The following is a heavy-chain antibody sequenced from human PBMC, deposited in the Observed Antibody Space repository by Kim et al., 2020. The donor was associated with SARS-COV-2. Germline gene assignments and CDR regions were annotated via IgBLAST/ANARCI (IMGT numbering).Heavy chain of an antibody. D-gene: IGHD3-10*01. J-gene: IGHJ4*02. CDR2: IYSGGST. V-gene: IGHV3-66*02. CDR3: ARANYYGSGRDDDY. Sequence: GGSLRLSCAASGFTVSSNYMSWVRQAPGKGLEWVSVIYSGGSTYYADSMKGRFTISRDNSKNTLYLQMNSLRAEDTAVYYCARANYYGSGRDDDYWGQGTLVTVSS. CDR1: GFTVSSNY.